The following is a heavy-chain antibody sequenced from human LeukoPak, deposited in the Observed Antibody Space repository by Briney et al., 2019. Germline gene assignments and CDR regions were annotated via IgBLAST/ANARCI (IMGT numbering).Heavy chain of an antibody. CDR1: GFTFSGYA. J-gene: IGHJ5*01. D-gene: IGHD6-13*01. CDR2: ISGSGGST. V-gene: IGHV3-23*01. Sequence: GGSLRLSCAASGFTFSGYAMSWIRQAPAKGLEWVSAISGSGGSTYYADSVKGRFTISRDDSKSTLYLHMNSLRAEDTAVYYSAKERALLPYSSSFDFWGQGALVTVSS. CDR3: AKERALLPYSSSFDF.